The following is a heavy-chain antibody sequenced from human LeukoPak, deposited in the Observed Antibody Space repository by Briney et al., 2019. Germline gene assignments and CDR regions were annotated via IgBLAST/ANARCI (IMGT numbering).Heavy chain of an antibody. V-gene: IGHV1-69*13. CDR3: VRSYYGSESGYYYGMDV. CDR1: GGTFSSYA. D-gene: IGHD3-10*01. J-gene: IGHJ6*02. Sequence: ASVKVSCKASGGTFSSYAISWVRQAPGQGLEWMGGIIPIFGTANYAQKFQGRVTITADESTSTAYMELSSLRSEDTAVYYCVRSYYGSESGYYYGMDVWGQGTTVTVSS. CDR2: IIPIFGTA.